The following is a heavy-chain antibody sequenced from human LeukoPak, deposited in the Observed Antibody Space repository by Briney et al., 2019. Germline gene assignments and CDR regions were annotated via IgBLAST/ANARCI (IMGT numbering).Heavy chain of an antibody. D-gene: IGHD5-12*01. CDR2: ISASGTLT. Sequence: GGSLRLSCTASGFSFSSYEMNWVRQAPGKGLEWISYISASGTLTHYADSVEGRFTISRDNAKNSLFLQMNSLRGEDTAVYYCAKVMDRDIVATIRLGSQYYFDYWGQGTLVTVSS. J-gene: IGHJ4*02. CDR3: AKVMDRDIVATIRLGSQYYFDY. V-gene: IGHV3-48*03. CDR1: GFSFSSYE.